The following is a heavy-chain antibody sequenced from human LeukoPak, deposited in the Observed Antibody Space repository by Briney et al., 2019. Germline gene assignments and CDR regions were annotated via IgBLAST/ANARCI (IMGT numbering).Heavy chain of an antibody. CDR3: ARRLNSYGSGSTGSYYYYGMDV. V-gene: IGHV3-30*04. Sequence: GGSLRLSCAASGFTFSSYAMHWVRQAPGKGLEWVAVISYDGSNKYYEDSVKGRFTISRDNSKNTLYLQMNSPRAEDTAVYYCARRLNSYGSGSTGSYYYYGMDVWGQGTTVTVSS. J-gene: IGHJ6*02. CDR1: GFTFSSYA. D-gene: IGHD3-10*01. CDR2: ISYDGSNK.